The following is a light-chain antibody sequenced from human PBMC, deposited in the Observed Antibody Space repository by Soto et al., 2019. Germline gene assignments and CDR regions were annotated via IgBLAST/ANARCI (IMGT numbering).Light chain of an antibody. Sequence: DIQMTQSPSTLSASVGDSVTITCRASQNIRNWLAWYQQKPGKAPNPLIYDASSLQSGVPSRFSGSGSGTEFTLTISSLQPEDFATYYCQQLNSYPLTFGPGTKGDIK. V-gene: IGKV1-5*01. J-gene: IGKJ3*01. CDR1: QNIRNW. CDR2: DAS. CDR3: QQLNSYPLT.